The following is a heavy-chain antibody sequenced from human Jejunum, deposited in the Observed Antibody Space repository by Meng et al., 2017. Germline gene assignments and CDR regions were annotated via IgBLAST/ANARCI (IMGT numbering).Heavy chain of an antibody. CDR1: GFTFANSG. CDR3: AAHCSGDCYSSGFDI. J-gene: IGHJ3*02. D-gene: IGHD2-21*02. V-gene: IGHV3-23*01. Sequence: GGSLRLSCSASGFTFANSGMSWVRQAPGKGLEWVSAISSRGASTYYADSVKGRFTISRDNSNNTLYLQMNSLRAGDTAVYYCAAHCSGDCYSSGFDIWGQGTMVTVSS. CDR2: ISSRGAST.